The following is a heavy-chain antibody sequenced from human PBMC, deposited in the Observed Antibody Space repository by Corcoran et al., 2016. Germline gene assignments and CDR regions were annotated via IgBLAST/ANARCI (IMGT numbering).Heavy chain of an antibody. CDR3: ARVNIVATIGLNWFDP. CDR1: GFTFSSYS. V-gene: IGHV3-21*04. D-gene: IGHD5-12*01. Sequence: EVQLVESGGGLVKPGGSLRLSCAASGFTFSSYSMNWVRQAPGKVLEWVSSISSSSSYIYYADSVKGRFTISRDNAKNSLYLQMNSLRAEDKAVYYCARVNIVATIGLNWFDPWGQGTLVTVSS. J-gene: IGHJ5*02. CDR2: ISSSSSYI.